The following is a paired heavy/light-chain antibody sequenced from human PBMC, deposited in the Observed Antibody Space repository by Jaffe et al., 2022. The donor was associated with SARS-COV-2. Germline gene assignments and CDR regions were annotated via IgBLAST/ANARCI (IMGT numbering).Heavy chain of an antibody. J-gene: IGHJ1*01. Sequence: QVHLVQSGAEVKKPGASVKVSCKTSGFTFTSFAFSWVRQAPGQGLEWMGWISADNGNSKYAQKFQGRVTMTTDTSTSTAYMELRSLTSDDTAVYYCARVDYYGLGNYYKPEYFQYWGQGTLVTVSS. V-gene: IGHV1-18*01. CDR1: GFTFTSFA. CDR3: ARVDYYGLGNYYKPEYFQY. D-gene: IGHD3-10*01. CDR2: ISADNGNS.
Light chain of an antibody. CDR3: QQYGTI. V-gene: IGKV3-20*01. CDR1: QSVSSSY. CDR2: GTS. Sequence: ESVLTQSPGTLSLSPGERATLSCRASQSVSSSYLAWYQQKPGQAPRLLIYGTSSRATGIPDRFSGSGSGTDFTLTISRLEPEDFAVYYCQQYGTIFGPGTKVDIK. J-gene: IGKJ3*01.